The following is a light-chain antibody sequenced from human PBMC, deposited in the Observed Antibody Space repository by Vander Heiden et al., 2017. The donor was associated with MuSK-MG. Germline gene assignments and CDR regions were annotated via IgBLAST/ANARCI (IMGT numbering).Light chain of an antibody. V-gene: IGKV1-5*03. J-gene: IGKJ1*01. CDR2: KAS. Sequence: DIQMTQSPSTLSASVGDRVTITCRASQSISSWLAWYQQKPGKAPKLLIYKASSLGGGVPSRFSGSGSRTEFTLTISSLQPDDFATYYCQQDNTYWTFGRGTKVEIK. CDR3: QQDNTYWT. CDR1: QSISSW.